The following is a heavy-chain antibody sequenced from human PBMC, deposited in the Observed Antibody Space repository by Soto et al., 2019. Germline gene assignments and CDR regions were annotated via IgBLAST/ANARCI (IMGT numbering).Heavy chain of an antibody. D-gene: IGHD6-6*01. CDR3: AREGESIAAPNPRGGWFDH. J-gene: IGHJ5*02. V-gene: IGHV4-31*03. CDR1: GGSISSGGYY. CDR2: IYYSGST. Sequence: SETLSLTCTVSGGSISSGGYYWSWIRQHPGKGLEWIGYIYYSGSTYYNPSLKSRVTISVDTSKNQFSLKLSSVTAADTAVYYCAREGESIAAPNPRGGWFDHWGQGTLVTVSS.